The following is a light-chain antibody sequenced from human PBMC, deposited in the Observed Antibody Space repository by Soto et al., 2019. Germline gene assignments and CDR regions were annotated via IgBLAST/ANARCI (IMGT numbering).Light chain of an antibody. CDR3: QQSYSTPPT. Sequence: DLQMTQSPSSLSASVGDRVTITCRASQSISGYLNWYQQKPGKAPKLLIYAASSLKSGVPSRFSGSGSGTDFTLTISSLQPEDFATYYCQQSYSTPPTFGQGTKVDI. CDR2: AAS. CDR1: QSISGY. J-gene: IGKJ1*01. V-gene: IGKV1-39*01.